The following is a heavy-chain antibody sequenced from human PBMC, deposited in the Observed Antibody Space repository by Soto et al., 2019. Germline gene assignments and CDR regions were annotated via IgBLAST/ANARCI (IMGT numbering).Heavy chain of an antibody. V-gene: IGHV1-18*01. D-gene: IGHD5-18*01. Sequence: QVQLVQSGAEVKKPGASVKVSCKASGYTFTSYGISWVRQAPGQGLEWMGWISAYNGNTNYAQKVQGRVTIPTDTSTSTAYMELRSLRSAGTAVYYCARDGVDTATGYYYGMDVWGQGTTVTVSS. J-gene: IGHJ6*02. CDR3: ARDGVDTATGYYYGMDV. CDR1: GYTFTSYG. CDR2: ISAYNGNT.